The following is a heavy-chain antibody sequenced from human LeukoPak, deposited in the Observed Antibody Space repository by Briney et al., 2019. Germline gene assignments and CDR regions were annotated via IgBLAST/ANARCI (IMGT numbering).Heavy chain of an antibody. V-gene: IGHV3-74*01. CDR1: GFTFSSYW. CDR3: ASLPIAAAGNY. CDR2: INSDGSST. D-gene: IGHD6-13*01. J-gene: IGHJ4*02. Sequence: GGSLRLSCAASGFTFSSYWMHWVRQAPGKGLVWVSRINSDGSSTSYADSVKGRFTISRDNAKNTLYLQMNSLRAEDTAVYYCASLPIAAAGNYWGQGTLVTVSS.